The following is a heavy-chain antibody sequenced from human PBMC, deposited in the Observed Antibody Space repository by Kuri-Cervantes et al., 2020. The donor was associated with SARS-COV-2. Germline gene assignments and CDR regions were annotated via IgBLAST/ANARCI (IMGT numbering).Heavy chain of an antibody. CDR1: GFTLGNYA. CDR3: TTDLRCSGGSCYGD. J-gene: IGHJ4*02. CDR2: IKSKTDGGTT. D-gene: IGHD2-15*01. V-gene: IGHV3-15*01. Sequence: GGSLRLPGAASGFTLGNYAMSWVRQAPGKGLEWVGRIKSKTDGGTTDYAAPVKGRFTISRDDSKNTLYLQMNSLKTEDTAVYYCTTDLRCSGGSCYGDWGQGTLVTVSS.